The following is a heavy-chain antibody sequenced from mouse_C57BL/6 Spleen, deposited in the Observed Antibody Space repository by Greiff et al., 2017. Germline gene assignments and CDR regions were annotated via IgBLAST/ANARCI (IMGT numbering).Heavy chain of an antibody. D-gene: IGHD1-1*01. CDR2: IDPEDGDT. J-gene: IGHJ1*03. V-gene: IGHV14-1*01. Sequence: VQLQQSGAELVRPGASVKLSCTASGFNIKDYYMHWVKQRPEQGLEWIGRIDPEDGDTEYAPKFQGKATMTADTSSNTAYLQLSSLTSEDTAVYYCSGSSLSYWYFDVWGTGTTVTVS. CDR1: GFNIKDYY. CDR3: SGSSLSYWYFDV.